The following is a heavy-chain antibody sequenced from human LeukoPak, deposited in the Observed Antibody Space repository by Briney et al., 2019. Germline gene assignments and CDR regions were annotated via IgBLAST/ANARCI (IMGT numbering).Heavy chain of an antibody. J-gene: IGHJ4*02. V-gene: IGHV3-21*01. Sequence: GGSLRLSCAASGLTFSSYSMNWVRQAPGKGLEWVSYISISSRYIYYADSLKGRLTISRDNAKSSLYLQMSSLRAEDTAVYYCASAGYYERSGYTYYFHYWGQGTVVTVSS. D-gene: IGHD3-22*01. CDR3: ASAGYYERSGYTYYFHY. CDR1: GLTFSSYS. CDR2: ISISSRYI.